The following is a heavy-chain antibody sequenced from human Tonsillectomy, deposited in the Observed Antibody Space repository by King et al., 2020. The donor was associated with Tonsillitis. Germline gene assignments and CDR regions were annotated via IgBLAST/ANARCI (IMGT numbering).Heavy chain of an antibody. V-gene: IGHV3-11*01. J-gene: IGHJ4*02. CDR1: GFTFSDYY. D-gene: IGHD1-1*01. Sequence: LVSSWVRLVKPGGSLRLSCAASGFTFSDYYMSWIRQAPGKGLEWVSYISSSGSTIYYADSVKGRFTISRDNAKNSLYLQMNSLRAEDTAVYYCAITTGLPGVPGCSFDYWGQGTLVTVSS. CDR3: AITTGLPGVPGCSFDY. CDR2: ISSSGSTI.